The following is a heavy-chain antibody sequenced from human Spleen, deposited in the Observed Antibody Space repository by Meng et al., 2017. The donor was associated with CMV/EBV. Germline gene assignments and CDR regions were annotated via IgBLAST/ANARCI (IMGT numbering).Heavy chain of an antibody. D-gene: IGHD6-19*01. CDR1: GASISTGDYF. V-gene: IGHV4-30-4*08. Sequence: QLHESGPGLVKPSQTLSLSRTVSGASISTGDYFWSWVRQPPGKGLEWIGYISYNWVTYDNPSLRSRIDLSIDTSKSQFSLKLSSVTAADTAVYYCARAPSSGFPPGAFDLWGQGRLVTVSS. CDR2: ISYNWVT. CDR3: ARAPSSGFPPGAFDL. J-gene: IGHJ3*01.